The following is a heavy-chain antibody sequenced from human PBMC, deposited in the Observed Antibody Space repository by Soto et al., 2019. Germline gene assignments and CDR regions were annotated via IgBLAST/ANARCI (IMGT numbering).Heavy chain of an antibody. CDR1: GVSISSAY. D-gene: IGHD3-22*01. CDR3: ARGYFDSRGYSNTFDT. J-gene: IGHJ3*02. V-gene: IGHV4-59*01. Sequence: SETLSLTCTVSGVSISSAYWSWIRQPPGKGPEWIGYIHNSGGTNYNPSLKSRVTFSVDTSKNQFSLRLSSVTTADTAMYYCARGYFDSRGYSNTFDTWGQGTMLTVSS. CDR2: IHNSGGT.